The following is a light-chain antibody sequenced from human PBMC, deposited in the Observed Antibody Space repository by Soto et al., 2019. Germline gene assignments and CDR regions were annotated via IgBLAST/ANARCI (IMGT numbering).Light chain of an antibody. CDR2: DAS. Sequence: EIVLTQSPATLSLSPGERATLSCRASQSVSSYLAWYQQKPGQAPRLLIYDASNRATGIPARFSGSGSGTDFTLTISSLEPEDFAVYYCQQYGSLPPYTFGQGTKLEIK. CDR3: QQYGSLPPYT. CDR1: QSVSSY. V-gene: IGKV3-11*01. J-gene: IGKJ2*01.